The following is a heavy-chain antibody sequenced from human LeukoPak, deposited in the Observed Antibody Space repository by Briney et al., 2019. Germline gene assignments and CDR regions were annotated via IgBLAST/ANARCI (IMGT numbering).Heavy chain of an antibody. CDR2: ISAYNGNT. J-gene: IGHJ4*02. CDR1: GYTFTSYG. CDR3: ARGEDDYVWGSYRYTYYYFDY. D-gene: IGHD3-16*02. Sequence: ASVKVSCKASGYTFTSYGISWVRQAPGQGLEWMGWISAYNGNTNYAQKLQGRVTMTTDTSTSTAYMELRSLRSDDTAVYYCARGEDDYVWGSYRYTYYYFDYWGQGTLVTVSS. V-gene: IGHV1-18*01.